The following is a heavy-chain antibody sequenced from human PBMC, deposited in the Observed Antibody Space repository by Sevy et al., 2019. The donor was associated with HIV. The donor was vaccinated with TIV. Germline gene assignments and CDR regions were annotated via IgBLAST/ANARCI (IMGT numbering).Heavy chain of an antibody. CDR2: ISGSGGST. V-gene: IGHV3-23*01. Sequence: GGSLRLSCAASGFTFSSYAMSWVRQAPGKGLEWVSAISGSGGSTYYADSVKGRFTISRDNSKNTLYLQMNSLRAEDTAIYYCAKVIDPPGSGSFDYWGQGTLVTVSS. CDR1: GFTFSSYA. CDR3: AKVIDPPGSGSFDY. D-gene: IGHD3-10*01. J-gene: IGHJ4*02.